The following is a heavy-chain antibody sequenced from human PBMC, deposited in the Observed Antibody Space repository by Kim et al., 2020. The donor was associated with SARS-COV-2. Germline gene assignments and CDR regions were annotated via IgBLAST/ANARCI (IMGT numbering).Heavy chain of an antibody. CDR3: TKDIGSLGGY. J-gene: IGHJ4*02. CDR2: INSQGSGK. Sequence: GGSLRLSCVVSGTTFSSHGMHWVRQRPGQGLEWVALINSQGSGKYYGDSVKGRFTISRDNSKNTVYLQMDSLRDEDTAVYYCTKDIGSLGGYWGQGNLIT. CDR1: GTTFSSHG. V-gene: IGHV3-30*02. D-gene: IGHD3-10*01.